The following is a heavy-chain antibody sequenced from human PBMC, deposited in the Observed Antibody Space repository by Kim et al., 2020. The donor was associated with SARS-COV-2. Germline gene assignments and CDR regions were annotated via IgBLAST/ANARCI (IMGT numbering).Heavy chain of an antibody. CDR1: GGFLNNYY. J-gene: IGHJ5*02. CDR3: VRRGRLRQQLNWFDT. V-gene: IGHV4-4*09. Sequence: SETLSLTCTVSGGFLNNYYWGWIRQPPGRGLEWIAYIYSTGNTYYNPSFKSRVTISVATSKNQFSLKWNSMTAADAAVYYWVRRGRLRQQLNWFDTWGQG. D-gene: IGHD1-1*01. CDR2: IYSTGNT.